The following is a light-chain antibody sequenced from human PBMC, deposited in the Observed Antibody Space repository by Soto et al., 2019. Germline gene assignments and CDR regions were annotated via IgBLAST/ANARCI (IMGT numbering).Light chain of an antibody. Sequence: EIVLTQTPLSLPVTPGEPATISCRYSESLLDKKDGNTYLDWYLQKPGQSPQLLTYTLSFRAPGVSDRFSASGSGTDFTLKISRVEAEDVGVYYCLQRVEYPWTFGQGTKVEIK. J-gene: IGKJ1*01. CDR3: LQRVEYPWT. CDR1: ESLLDKKDGNTY. CDR2: TLS. V-gene: IGKV2-40*01.